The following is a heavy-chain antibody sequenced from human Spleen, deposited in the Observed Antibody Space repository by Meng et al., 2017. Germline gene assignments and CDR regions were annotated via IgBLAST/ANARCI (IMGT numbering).Heavy chain of an antibody. V-gene: IGHV4-31*03. CDR2: IYYSGST. D-gene: IGHD2-8*02. CDR3: ARAHTGWYFDL. J-gene: IGHJ2*01. Sequence: QVQRQESGPGLVNPSQSLSLTCTVSGGSISSGCYYWSWIRQQPGKGLEWIGYIYYSGSTYYNPSLKSRVTISVDTSKNQFSLKLSSVTAADTAVYYCARAHTGWYFDLWGRGTLVTVSS. CDR1: GGSISSGCYY.